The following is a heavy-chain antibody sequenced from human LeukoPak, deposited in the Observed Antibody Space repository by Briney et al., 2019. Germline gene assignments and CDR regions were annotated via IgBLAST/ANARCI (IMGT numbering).Heavy chain of an antibody. J-gene: IGHJ3*01. CDR2: ISGSGSST. D-gene: IGHD3-10*01. V-gene: IGHV3-23*01. CDR1: GFTFSSYG. Sequence: HTGGSLRLSCAASGFTFSSYGMSWVRQAPGKGLEWVSAISGSGSSTYYADFVKGRFTIARDNSKNTLYLQMNSLRAEDTAVYYCAKELMVRGVKFPFWGQGTMVTVSS. CDR3: AKELMVRGVKFPF.